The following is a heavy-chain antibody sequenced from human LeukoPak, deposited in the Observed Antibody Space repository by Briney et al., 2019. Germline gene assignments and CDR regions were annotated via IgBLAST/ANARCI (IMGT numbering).Heavy chain of an antibody. J-gene: IGHJ4*02. Sequence: SETLSLTCTVSGGSIRSYYWSWIRQPPGKGLEWIAYIYYSGSTNYNPSLKSRVTISVDTSKNQFSLKLSSVTAADTAVYYCASHTRGVNIHRIDYWGQGTLVTVSS. V-gene: IGHV4-59*01. CDR3: ASHTRGVNIHRIDY. D-gene: IGHD3-10*01. CDR2: IYYSGST. CDR1: GGSIRSYY.